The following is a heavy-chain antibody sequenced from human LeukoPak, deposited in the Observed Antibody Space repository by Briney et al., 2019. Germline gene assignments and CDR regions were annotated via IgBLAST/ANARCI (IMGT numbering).Heavy chain of an antibody. V-gene: IGHV4-39*01. Sequence: PSETLSFTCTVSGGSISSSSYYWGWIREPPGKGLEWIGSIYYSGSTYYNPSLKSRVTISVDTSKNQFSLKLSSVTAADTAVYYCARGEGRWLQLVGYWGQGTLVTVSS. CDR3: ARGEGRWLQLVGY. D-gene: IGHD5-24*01. CDR1: GGSISSSSYY. CDR2: IYYSGST. J-gene: IGHJ4*02.